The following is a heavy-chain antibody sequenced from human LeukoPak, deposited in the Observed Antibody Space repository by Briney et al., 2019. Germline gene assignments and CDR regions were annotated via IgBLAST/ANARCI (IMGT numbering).Heavy chain of an antibody. D-gene: IGHD5-18*01. V-gene: IGHV1-46*01. CDR2: IHPSGGGT. J-gene: IGHJ4*02. CDR1: GYTFTDYY. Sequence: VASVKISCEASGYTFTDYYMCWVRQAPGQGPECMGVIHPSGGGTTYAQKFQGRVTLTKDTATSTVYIELSSLRSDDTAVYYCARMAMDPAMVTNFFDLWGQGTLLIVSA. CDR3: ARMAMDPAMVTNFFDL.